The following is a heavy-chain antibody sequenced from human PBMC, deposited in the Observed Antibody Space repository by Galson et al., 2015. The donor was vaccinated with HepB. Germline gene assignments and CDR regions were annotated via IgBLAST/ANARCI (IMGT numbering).Heavy chain of an antibody. CDR1: GFTFSRHA. J-gene: IGHJ4*02. V-gene: IGHV3-30*07. CDR3: ASDCDGSGSFYNMLGY. Sequence: SLRLSCAVSGFTFSRHAFHWVRQAPGRGLEWVALISSDYTSKFYADSVKGRLSISRDNSKATVYLQMNSLRDEDTAVYYCASDCDGSGSFYNMLGYWGQGTMVTVSS. D-gene: IGHD3-10*01. CDR2: ISSDYTSK.